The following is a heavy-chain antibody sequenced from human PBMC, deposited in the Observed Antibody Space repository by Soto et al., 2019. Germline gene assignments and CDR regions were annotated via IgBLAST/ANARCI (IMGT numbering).Heavy chain of an antibody. V-gene: IGHV1-3*01. CDR2: INAGDGDT. Sequence: QVQLEQSGAEVKKPGASVKVSCKVSGYPFVSYALHWVRQAPGQSLEWMGWINAGDGDTKYAQKFQGRVIITRDTSARTAYMELSSLTSEDTAVYYCAREALVAFDFWGQGTLVTVSS. J-gene: IGHJ4*02. D-gene: IGHD2-8*02. CDR1: GYPFVSYA. CDR3: AREALVAFDF.